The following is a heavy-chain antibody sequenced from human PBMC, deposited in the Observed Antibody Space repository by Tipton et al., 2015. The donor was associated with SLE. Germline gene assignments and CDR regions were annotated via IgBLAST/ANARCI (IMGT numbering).Heavy chain of an antibody. CDR3: ARHMSVTYANFDV. D-gene: IGHD2-21*02. Sequence: TLSLTCTVSGASMSGDYWGWIRQPPGGGLEWIGYVFYSGNTRYNPSLQSRVSISIDTSKSRFSLRLTSVTAADTAIYYCARHMSVTYANFDVWGQGTVVTVSS. V-gene: IGHV4-59*08. CDR1: GASMSGDY. J-gene: IGHJ3*01. CDR2: VFYSGNT.